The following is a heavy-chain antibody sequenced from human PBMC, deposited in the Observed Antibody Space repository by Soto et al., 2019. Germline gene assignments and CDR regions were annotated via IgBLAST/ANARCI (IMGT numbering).Heavy chain of an antibody. Sequence: QLQLQESGPGLVKPSETLSLTCTVSGGSISSSSYYWGWIRQPPGKGLEWIGSIYYSGSTYYNPSLKSRVTISVDTSKNQFSLKLSSVTAADTAVYYCARHQIEMATIMDNWFDPWGQGTLVTVSS. D-gene: IGHD5-12*01. CDR3: ARHQIEMATIMDNWFDP. CDR1: GGSISSSSYY. J-gene: IGHJ5*02. CDR2: IYYSGST. V-gene: IGHV4-39*01.